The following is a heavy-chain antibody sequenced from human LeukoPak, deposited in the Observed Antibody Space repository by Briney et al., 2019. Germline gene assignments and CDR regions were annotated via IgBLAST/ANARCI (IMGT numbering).Heavy chain of an antibody. Sequence: ASETLSLTCTVSGDSISRSTYYWAWIRQPPGKGLEWIGSVYYGRSPYFNPSLESRVTISVDTSKNHFSLKMSSVTAADTAVYYCARSSGTGTFSYWGQGTLVTVSS. CDR2: VYYGRSP. J-gene: IGHJ4*02. CDR3: ARSSGTGTFSY. D-gene: IGHD6-25*01. V-gene: IGHV4-39*02. CDR1: GDSISRSTYY.